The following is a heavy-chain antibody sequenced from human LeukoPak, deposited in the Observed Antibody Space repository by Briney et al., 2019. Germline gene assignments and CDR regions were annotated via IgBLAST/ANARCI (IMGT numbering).Heavy chain of an antibody. V-gene: IGHV3-21*04. CDR2: ISSSSSYI. J-gene: IGHJ4*02. D-gene: IGHD4-17*01. CDR1: GFTFSSYS. CDR3: ARANPTVGDSFDY. Sequence: PGGSLRLSCAASGFTFSSYSMNWVRQAPGKGLEWVSSISSSSSYIYYADSVKGRFTISRDNAKNSLYLQMNSLRAEDTAVYYCARANPTVGDSFDYWGQGTLVTVSS.